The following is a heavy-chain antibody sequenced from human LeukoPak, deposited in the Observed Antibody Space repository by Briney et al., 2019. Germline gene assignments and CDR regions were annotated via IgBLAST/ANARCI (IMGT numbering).Heavy chain of an antibody. CDR3: ARDLRRGYSYGGGV. CDR2: INPNSGGT. V-gene: IGHV1-2*06. Sequence: ASVKVSCKASGYTFTGHYMHWVRQAPGQGLEWMGRINPNSGGTNYAQKFQGRVTMTRDTSISTAYMELSRLRSDDTAVYYCARDLRRGYSYGGGVWGKGTTVTVSS. CDR1: GYTFTGHY. J-gene: IGHJ6*04. D-gene: IGHD5-18*01.